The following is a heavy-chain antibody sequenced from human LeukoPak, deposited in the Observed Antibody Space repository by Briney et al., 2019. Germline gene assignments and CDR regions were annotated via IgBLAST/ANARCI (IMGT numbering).Heavy chain of an antibody. V-gene: IGHV4-34*01. D-gene: IGHD3-10*01. CDR2: MNHSGDT. CDR1: GGSFSDYY. CDR3: ARLTPRSMVRRVMNFYGLDV. J-gene: IGHJ6*04. Sequence: SETLSLTCAAYGGSFSDYYWTWIRQPPGKGLEWIGEMNHSGDTNYKPSLKSRATISVDMSKNQFSLKLNSVTAADTAVYYCARLTPRSMVRRVMNFYGLDVWGKGTMVTVSS.